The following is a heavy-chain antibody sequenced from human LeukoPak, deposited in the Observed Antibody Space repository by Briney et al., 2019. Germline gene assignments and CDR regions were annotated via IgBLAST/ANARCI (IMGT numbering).Heavy chain of an antibody. J-gene: IGHJ5*02. CDR2: INPNSGVT. Sequence: ASVKVSCKASGYTFTGYYMHWVRQAPGQGLEWMGWINPNSGVTNYAQKFQGRVTMTRDTSISTAYMELSRLRSDDTAVYYCARAPLWFGEFGFDPWGQGTLVTVSS. CDR1: GYTFTGYY. CDR3: ARAPLWFGEFGFDP. V-gene: IGHV1-2*02. D-gene: IGHD3-10*01.